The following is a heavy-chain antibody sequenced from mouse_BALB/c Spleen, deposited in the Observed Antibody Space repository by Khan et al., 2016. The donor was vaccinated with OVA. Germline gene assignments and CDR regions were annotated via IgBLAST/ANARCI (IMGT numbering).Heavy chain of an antibody. CDR2: IRYDGSN. CDR1: GYSITSGYY. CDR3: ARDYHGTGWYFDV. V-gene: IGHV3-6*02. Sequence: QLEESGPGLVKPSQSLSLTCSVTGYSITSGYYWNWIRQFPGNKLEWMGYIRYDGSNNYNPSLQNRISITRDTSKNQFFLKLNSVTTEDTVTYNCARDYHGTGWYFDVWGAGTTVTVSS. J-gene: IGHJ1*01. D-gene: IGHD1-1*01.